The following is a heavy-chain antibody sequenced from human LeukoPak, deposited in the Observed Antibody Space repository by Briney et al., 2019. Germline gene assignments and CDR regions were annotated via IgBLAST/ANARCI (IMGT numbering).Heavy chain of an antibody. V-gene: IGHV3-48*03. Sequence: PGGSLRLSCAASGFTFSSYEMNWFRQAPGKGLEWVSYISSSGSTIYYADSVKGRFTISRDNAKNSLYLQMNSLRAEDTAVYYCARPGERCWINDAFDIWGQGTMVTVSS. CDR1: GFTFSSYE. CDR3: ARPGERCWINDAFDI. J-gene: IGHJ3*02. D-gene: IGHD1-1*01. CDR2: ISSSGSTI.